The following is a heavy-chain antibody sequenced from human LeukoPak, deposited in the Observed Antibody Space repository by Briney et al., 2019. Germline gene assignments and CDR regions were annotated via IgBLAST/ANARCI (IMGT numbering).Heavy chain of an antibody. CDR1: GYSISSGYY. D-gene: IGHD2-2*01. CDR3: ARVRCSSTSCYPHDAFDI. J-gene: IGHJ3*02. Sequence: SETLSLTCAVSGYSISSGYYWGWIRQPPGKGLEWIGSIYHSGSTYYNPSLKSRVTISVDTSKNQFSLKLSSVTAADTAVYYCARVRCSSTSCYPHDAFDIWGQGTMVTVSS. CDR2: IYHSGST. V-gene: IGHV4-38-2*01.